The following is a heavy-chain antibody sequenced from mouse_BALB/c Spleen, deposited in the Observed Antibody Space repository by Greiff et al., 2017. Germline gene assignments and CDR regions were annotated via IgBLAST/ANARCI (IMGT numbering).Heavy chain of an antibody. J-gene: IGHJ2*01. CDR1: GYSFTSGYY. V-gene: IGHV3-6*02. D-gene: IGHD2-4*01. CDR2: ISYDGSN. Sequence: DVQLQESGPGLVKPSQSLSLTCSVTGYSFTSGYYWNWIRQFPGNILEWMGYISYDGSNNYNPSLKNRITITRDTSKNQFFLKLNSVTTEETATYYCAKVYDCEGYFDYWGQGTTLTVSS. CDR3: AKVYDCEGYFDY.